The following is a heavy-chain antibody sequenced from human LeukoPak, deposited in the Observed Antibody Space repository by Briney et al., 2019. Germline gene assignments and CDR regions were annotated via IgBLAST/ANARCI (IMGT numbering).Heavy chain of an antibody. CDR2: IYYTGST. V-gene: IGHV4-39*01. CDR1: GGSISSTSYY. Sequence: PSESLSLTCTVSGGSISSTSYYWGWIRQSPGKGLEWIGSIYYTGSTYYNPSLKSRVTISVGTSKSQFSLKLSSLTAADTAVYYCARLARYCSGGSCHYPGYWAQGTLVTVSS. J-gene: IGHJ4*02. D-gene: IGHD2-15*01. CDR3: ARLARYCSGGSCHYPGY.